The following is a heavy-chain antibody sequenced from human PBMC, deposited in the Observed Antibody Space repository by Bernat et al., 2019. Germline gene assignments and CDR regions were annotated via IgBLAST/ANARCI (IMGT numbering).Heavy chain of an antibody. CDR2: ISSSSYT. V-gene: IGHV3-11*06. D-gene: IGHD6-19*01. CDR1: GFTFSDYY. Sequence: QVQLVESGGGLVKPGGSLRLSCAASGFTFSDYYMSWIRQAPGKGLEWVSYISSSSYTNYADSVKGRFTISRDNAKNSLYLQMNSLRAEDTAVYYCARVSMGIAVETYNWFDPGAREPWSPSPQ. J-gene: IGHJ5*02. CDR3: ARVSMGIAVETYNWFDP.